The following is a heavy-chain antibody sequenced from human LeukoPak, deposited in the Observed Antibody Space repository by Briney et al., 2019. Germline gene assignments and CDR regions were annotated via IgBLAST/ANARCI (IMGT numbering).Heavy chain of an antibody. Sequence: PGGSLRLSCAASGFTFSSYEMNWVRQAPGKGLEWVSYISSSGSTIYYADSVKGRFTISRDNAKNSLYLQMNSLRAEDTAVYYCARDLRFAVGALDWFDPWGQGTLVTVSS. CDR3: ARDLRFAVGALDWFDP. V-gene: IGHV3-48*03. CDR1: GFTFSSYE. CDR2: ISSSGSTI. D-gene: IGHD1-26*01. J-gene: IGHJ5*02.